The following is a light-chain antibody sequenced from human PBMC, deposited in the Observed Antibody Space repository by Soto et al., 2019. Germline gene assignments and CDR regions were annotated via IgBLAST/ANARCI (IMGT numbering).Light chain of an antibody. V-gene: IGLV2-8*01. CDR1: SSDVGGYNY. J-gene: IGLJ1*01. Sequence: QSVLTHPPSASGSPGQAVTISCTGTSSDVGGYNYVSWYQQHPGKAPKRMIYEVSKRPSGVPDRFSGSKSGNTASLTVSGLQAEDEADYYCSSYAGSNNLRVFGTGTKLTVL. CDR3: SSYAGSNNLRV. CDR2: EVS.